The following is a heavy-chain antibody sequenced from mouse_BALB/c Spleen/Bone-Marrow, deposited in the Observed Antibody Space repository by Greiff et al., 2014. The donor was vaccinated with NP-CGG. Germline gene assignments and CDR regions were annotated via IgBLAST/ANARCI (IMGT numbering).Heavy chain of an antibody. Sequence: VQLQQSGAELGMPGASVKMSCKASGYTFTDNWIYWVKQRPGQGLEWIGAIDPSDSYTNFNQKFMGKASLTVDASSSTAYMQVSSLTSDDSAVYYCARGGYEFSLDDWGQGTSVTVSS. CDR3: ARGGYEFSLDD. J-gene: IGHJ4*01. CDR1: GYTFTDNW. D-gene: IGHD2-3*01. CDR2: IDPSDSYT. V-gene: IGHV1-69*01.